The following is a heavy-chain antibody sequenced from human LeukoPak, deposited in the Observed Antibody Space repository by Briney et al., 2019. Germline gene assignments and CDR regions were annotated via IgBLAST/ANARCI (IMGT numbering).Heavy chain of an antibody. CDR1: GYTFTSYG. J-gene: IGHJ5*02. CDR2: ISAYNGNT. CDR3: ARTLTTGGWWFDP. D-gene: IGHD3-22*01. V-gene: IGHV1-18*01. Sequence: ASVKVSCKASGYTFTSYGISWVRQAPGQGLEWMGWISAYNGNTNYAQKLQGRVTMTTDTSTSTAYMELSSLRSEDTAVYYCARTLTTGGWWFDPWGQGTLVTVSS.